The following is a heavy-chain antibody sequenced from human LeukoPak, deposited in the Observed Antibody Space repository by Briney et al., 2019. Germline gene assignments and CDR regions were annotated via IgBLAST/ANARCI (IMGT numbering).Heavy chain of an antibody. V-gene: IGHV3-9*01. CDR2: ISWNSGSI. Sequence: GGSLRLSCAASGFTFDDYAMHWVRQAPGKGVEWGSGISWNSGSIGYADSVKGRFTISRDNAKNSLYLQMNSLRAEDTALYYCAKRMGSYGYDAFDIWGQGTMVTVSS. J-gene: IGHJ3*02. D-gene: IGHD5-18*01. CDR1: GFTFDDYA. CDR3: AKRMGSYGYDAFDI.